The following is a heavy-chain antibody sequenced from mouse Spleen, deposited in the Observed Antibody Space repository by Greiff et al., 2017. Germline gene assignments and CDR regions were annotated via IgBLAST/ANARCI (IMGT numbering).Heavy chain of an antibody. CDR3: VRQDYYGYDAMDY. J-gene: IGHJ4*01. CDR2: IRSKSNNYAT. V-gene: IGHV10-1*01. CDR1: GFSFNTYA. D-gene: IGHD1-2*01. Sequence: EVKVVESGGGLVQPKGSLKLSCAASGFSFNTYAMNWVRQAPGKGLEWVARIRSKSNNYATYYADSVKDRFTISRDDSESMLYLQMNNLKTEDTAMYYCVRQDYYGYDAMDYWGQGTSVTVSS.